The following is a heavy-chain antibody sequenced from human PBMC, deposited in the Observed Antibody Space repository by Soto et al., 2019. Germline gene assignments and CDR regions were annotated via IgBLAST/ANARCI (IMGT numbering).Heavy chain of an antibody. J-gene: IGHJ4*02. CDR1: GGTFSSYT. CDR3: GTQISGYDSSGYYTFDY. CDR2: IIPILGIA. D-gene: IGHD3-22*01. V-gene: IGHV1-69*02. Sequence: SVKVSCKASGGTFSSYTISWVRQAPGQGLEWMGRIIPILGIANYAQKFQGRVTITADKSTSTAYMELSSLRSEDTAVYYCGTQISGYDSSGYYTFDYWGQGTLVTVSS.